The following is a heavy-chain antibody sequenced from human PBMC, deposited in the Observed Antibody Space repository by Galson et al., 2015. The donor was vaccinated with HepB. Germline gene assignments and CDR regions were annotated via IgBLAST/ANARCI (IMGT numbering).Heavy chain of an antibody. Sequence: TLSLTCTVSGGSISSGSYYWRWIRQPAGKGLEWIGRIYTSGSTNYNPSLKSRVTMSVDTSKNQFSLKLISVTAADTAVYYCGGLVSGYDYGIYYYMDVWGKGTTVTVSS. CDR3: GGLVSGYDYGIYYYMDV. V-gene: IGHV4-61*02. CDR1: GGSISSGSYY. D-gene: IGHD5-12*01. J-gene: IGHJ6*03. CDR2: IYTSGST.